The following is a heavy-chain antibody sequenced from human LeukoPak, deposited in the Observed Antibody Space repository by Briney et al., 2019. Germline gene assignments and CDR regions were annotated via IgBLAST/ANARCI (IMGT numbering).Heavy chain of an antibody. Sequence: ASVKVSCKASGYTFTGYYMHWVRQAPGQGLEWMGWINPNSGGTNYAQKFQGRVTMTRDTSTSTAYMELSRLRSDDTAVYYCARDRQCYYDSSGYCDDYWGQGTLVTVSS. CDR3: ARDRQCYYDSSGYCDDY. D-gene: IGHD3-22*01. V-gene: IGHV1-2*02. CDR1: GYTFTGYY. CDR2: INPNSGGT. J-gene: IGHJ4*02.